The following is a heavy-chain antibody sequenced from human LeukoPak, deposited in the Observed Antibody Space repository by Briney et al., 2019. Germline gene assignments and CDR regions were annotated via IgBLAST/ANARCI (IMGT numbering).Heavy chain of an antibody. V-gene: IGHV3-23*01. D-gene: IGHD6-13*01. CDR1: GFTFSGYA. CDR2: ISGSGGST. J-gene: IGHJ4*02. Sequence: HPGGSLRLSCAASGFTFSGYAMSWVRQAPGKGLEWVSAISGSGGSTYYADSVKGRFTISRDNSKNTLYLQMNSLRAEDTAVYYCAKDRVSSSISNYWGQGTLVTVSS. CDR3: AKDRVSSSISNY.